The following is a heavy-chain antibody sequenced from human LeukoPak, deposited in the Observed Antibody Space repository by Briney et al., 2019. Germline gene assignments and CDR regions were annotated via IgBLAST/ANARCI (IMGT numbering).Heavy chain of an antibody. CDR3: AKAVATRSSPFDY. D-gene: IGHD5-12*01. Sequence: GGSLRLSCAASGFTFSSYAMSWVRQAPGKGLEWVSAISGSGGSTYYADSVKGRFPISRDNCKNTLYLQMNSLRAEDTAVYYCAKAVATRSSPFDYWGQGTLVTVSS. J-gene: IGHJ4*02. V-gene: IGHV3-23*01. CDR1: GFTFSSYA. CDR2: ISGSGGST.